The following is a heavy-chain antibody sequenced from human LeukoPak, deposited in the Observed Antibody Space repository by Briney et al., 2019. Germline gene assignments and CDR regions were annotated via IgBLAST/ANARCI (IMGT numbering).Heavy chain of an antibody. V-gene: IGHV1-69*13. CDR2: IIPIFGTA. CDR3: AIRIAAAGIDY. Sequence: SVKVSFKASGGTFSIYAISWVRQAPGQGLEWMGGIIPIFGTANYAQKFQGRVTITADESTSTAYMELSSLRSEDTAVYYCAIRIAAAGIDYWGQGTLVTVSS. CDR1: GGTFSIYA. D-gene: IGHD6-13*01. J-gene: IGHJ4*02.